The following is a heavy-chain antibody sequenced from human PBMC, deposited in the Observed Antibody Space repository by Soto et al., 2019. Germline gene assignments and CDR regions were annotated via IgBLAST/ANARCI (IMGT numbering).Heavy chain of an antibody. D-gene: IGHD3-3*01. CDR2: ISSSSSYI. CDR1: GFTFSSYS. CDR3: ARDFWSCYYSLRSYYFYMDV. Sequence: EVQLVESGGGLVKPGGSLRLSCAASGFTFSSYSMNWVRQAPGKGLEWVSSISSSSSYIYYADSVKGRFTNSRDNAKNSLYLQMNSLIAEDTAVYSCARDFWSCYYSLRSYYFYMDVWGKGTTVTLSS. J-gene: IGHJ6*03. V-gene: IGHV3-21*01.